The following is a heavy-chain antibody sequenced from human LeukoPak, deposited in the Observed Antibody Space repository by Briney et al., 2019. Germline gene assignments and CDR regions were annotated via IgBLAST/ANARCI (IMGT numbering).Heavy chain of an antibody. D-gene: IGHD3-22*01. J-gene: IGHJ4*02. CDR1: GGTFSSYA. V-gene: IGHV1-69*05. CDR2: IIPIFGTA. CDR3: AREAHYYDSSGYYFPFDY. Sequence: SVKVSCKASGGTFSSYAISWVRQAPGQGLEWMGGIIPIFGTANYAQKFQGRVTITTDESTSTAYMELSSLRSEDTAVYYCAREAHYYDSSGYYFPFDYWGQGTLATVSS.